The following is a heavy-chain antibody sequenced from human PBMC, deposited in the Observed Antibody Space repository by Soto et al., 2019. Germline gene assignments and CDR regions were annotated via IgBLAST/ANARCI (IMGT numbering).Heavy chain of an antibody. V-gene: IGHV4-34*01. CDR3: ARGGGTGLAI. J-gene: IGHJ3*02. CDR1: GGSFSGYY. Sequence: QVQLQQWGAGLLKPSETLSLTCAVYGGSFSGYYWSWIRQPPGKGLEWIGEINHSGSTNYNPSLKRRVTITVDTSKNQFSLKLSSVTAADPAVYYCARGGGTGLAIWGQGTMVTVSS. D-gene: IGHD3-10*01. CDR2: INHSGST.